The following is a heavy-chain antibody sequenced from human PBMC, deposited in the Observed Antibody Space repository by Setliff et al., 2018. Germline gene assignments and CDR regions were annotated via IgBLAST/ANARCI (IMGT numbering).Heavy chain of an antibody. CDR3: AKFSSSVF. D-gene: IGHD6-19*01. V-gene: IGHV3-64*04. CDR2: ISPNGANT. CDR1: GFTFSGYP. J-gene: IGHJ4*02. Sequence: GGSLRLSCATSGFTFSGYPMHWVRQAPGKGLESVSAISPNGANTYYADSVKGRFTISRDNSKNTLYLQMNSLRAEDTAVYYCAKFSSSVFWGQGTLVTVSS.